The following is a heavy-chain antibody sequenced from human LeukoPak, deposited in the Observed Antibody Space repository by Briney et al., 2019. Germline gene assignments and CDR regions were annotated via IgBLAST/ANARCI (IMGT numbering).Heavy chain of an antibody. J-gene: IGHJ3*02. V-gene: IGHV3-74*01. CDR3: ERARNYYYGSGSYDLFAFDI. CDR2: INSDGRST. Sequence: GGSLRLSCAASGFTFSSYWMHWVRQAPGKGLGWVSRINSDGRSTSYAESVSGRFTISRDNAKTTLYLQMNSLRAEDTAVSYCERARNYYYGSGSYDLFAFDIWGQGTMVTVSS. D-gene: IGHD3-10*01. CDR1: GFTFSSYW.